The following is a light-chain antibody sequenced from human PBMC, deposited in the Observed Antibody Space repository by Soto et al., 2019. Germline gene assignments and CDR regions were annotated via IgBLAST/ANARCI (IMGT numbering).Light chain of an antibody. J-gene: IGLJ3*02. V-gene: IGLV2-14*01. Sequence: QSVLTQPASVSGSPGQSITISCTGTSSDVGGYNYVSWYQQYPGKAPKLMIYEVSNRPSGVSNRFSGSKSGNTASLTISGLQAEDEADYYCSSYTSSSTLVFGGGTKHTVL. CDR3: SSYTSSSTLV. CDR1: SSDVGGYNY. CDR2: EVS.